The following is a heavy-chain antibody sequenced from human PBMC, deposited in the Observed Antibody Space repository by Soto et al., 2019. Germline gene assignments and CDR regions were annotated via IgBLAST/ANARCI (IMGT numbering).Heavy chain of an antibody. J-gene: IGHJ4*02. CDR3: ARADYCSGGRCYPVLNY. CDR1: GITVSGNY. CDR2: IYTSGNT. V-gene: IGHV3-66*01. Sequence: EVQLVESGGGLVQPGGSLRLSCAVSGITVSGNYMTWVRQAPGKGLEWVSTIYTSGNTYYADSVKGRFTISRDNSKNMVYLQMNSLRAEDTAVYYCARADYCSGGRCYPVLNYWGQGTLVTVSS. D-gene: IGHD2-15*01.